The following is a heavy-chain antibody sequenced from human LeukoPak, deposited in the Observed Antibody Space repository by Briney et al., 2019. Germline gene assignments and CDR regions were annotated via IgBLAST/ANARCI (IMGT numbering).Heavy chain of an antibody. CDR2: IKSKTDGGTT. Sequence: GGSLRLSCAASGFTFSNAWMSWVRQAPGKGLEWVGRIKSKTDGGTTDYAAPVKGRFTISRDDSKNTLYLQMNSLKTEDTAVYYCTADTRREHYDFWSGYYLWYFDYWGQGTLVTASS. D-gene: IGHD3-3*01. CDR1: GFTFSNAW. V-gene: IGHV3-15*01. J-gene: IGHJ4*02. CDR3: TADTRREHYDFWSGYYLWYFDY.